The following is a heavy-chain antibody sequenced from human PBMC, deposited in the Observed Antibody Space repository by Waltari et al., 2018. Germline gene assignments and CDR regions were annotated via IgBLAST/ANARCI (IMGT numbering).Heavy chain of an antibody. CDR2: IYTSGST. D-gene: IGHD6-19*01. Sequence: QVQLQQWGAGLLKPSETLSLTCTVSGGSISSYYWSWIRQPAGKGLEWIGRIYTSGSTNYNPSLKSRVTMSVDTSKNQFSLKLSSVTAADTAVYYCARVIRDSSGWSGAFDIWGQGTMVTVSS. CDR3: ARVIRDSSGWSGAFDI. J-gene: IGHJ3*02. CDR1: GGSISSYY. V-gene: IGHV4-59*10.